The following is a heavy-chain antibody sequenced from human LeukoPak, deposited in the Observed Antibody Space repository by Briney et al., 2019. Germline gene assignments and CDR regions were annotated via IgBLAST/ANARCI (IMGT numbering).Heavy chain of an antibody. J-gene: IGHJ4*02. D-gene: IGHD6-19*01. CDR1: GYTFTSYG. Sequence: GASVKVSCKASGYTFTSYGIIWVRQAPGQGLEWMGWISAYNGHTNYAQTFQGRVTMTTDTSTSAAYMELRSLRSDDTAVYYCARDKDLGAVAGTFDYWGQGTLVTVSS. V-gene: IGHV1-18*01. CDR3: ARDKDLGAVAGTFDY. CDR2: ISAYNGHT.